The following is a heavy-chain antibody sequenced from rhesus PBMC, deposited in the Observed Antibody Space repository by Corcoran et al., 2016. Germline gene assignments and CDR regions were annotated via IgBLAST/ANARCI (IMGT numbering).Heavy chain of an antibody. V-gene: IGHV1S2*01. CDR2: INPYNGNT. CDR3: ARVDPSAYVYFDF. D-gene: IGHD2-39*01. Sequence: QVQLVQSGAEVKKPGSSVKVSCKASGYTFTDYYIHWVRQSPRQGLEWMGWINPYNGNTRYAQKFQGRVTMTRDTSTTTVCMELSSLRSEDTAVYYCARVDPSAYVYFDFWGQGVLVTVSS. J-gene: IGHJ4*01. CDR1: GYTFTDYY.